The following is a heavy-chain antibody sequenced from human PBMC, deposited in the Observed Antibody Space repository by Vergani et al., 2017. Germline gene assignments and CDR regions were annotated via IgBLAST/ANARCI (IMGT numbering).Heavy chain of an antibody. V-gene: IGHV3-33*01. D-gene: IGHD6-19*01. CDR1: GFPFSSYG. CDR3: ARDASSGWYSEAIDY. J-gene: IGHJ4*02. Sequence: QVQLVESGGGVVQPGRSLRLSCAASGFPFSSYGMHWVRQAPGKGLEWVAVIWYDGSNKYYADSVKGRFTISRDNSKNTLYLQMNSLRAEDTAVYYCARDASSGWYSEAIDYWGQGTLVTVSS. CDR2: IWYDGSNK.